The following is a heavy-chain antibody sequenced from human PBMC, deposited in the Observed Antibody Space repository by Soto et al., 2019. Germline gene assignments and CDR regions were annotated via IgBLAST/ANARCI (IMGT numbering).Heavy chain of an antibody. CDR1: GYTFTGYY. D-gene: IGHD5-18*01. CDR3: AREIREGYSYGYGFWHYGMDV. CDR2: INPNSGGT. Sequence: ASVKVSCKASGYTFTGYYMHWVRQAPGQGLEWMGWINPNSGGTNYAQKFQGRVTVTRDTSISTAYMELSRLRSDDTAVYYCAREIREGYSYGYGFWHYGMDVWGQGTTVTVSS. J-gene: IGHJ6*02. V-gene: IGHV1-2*02.